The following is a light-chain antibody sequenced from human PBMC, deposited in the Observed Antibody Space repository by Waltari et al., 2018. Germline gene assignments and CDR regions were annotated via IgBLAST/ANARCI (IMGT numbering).Light chain of an antibody. CDR2: KIS. V-gene: IGKV2D-30*01. Sequence: DVLMTQSPVSLAVTLGQSASISCRPSQSLRYSYGNTYLNWFHQRPGQSPRRLIYKISRWESGVPDRFSGSGSGTEFTLKISRVEAEDVGFYFCMQGSHWPRTFGQGTKVEIK. CDR1: QSLRYSYGNTY. CDR3: MQGSHWPRT. J-gene: IGKJ1*01.